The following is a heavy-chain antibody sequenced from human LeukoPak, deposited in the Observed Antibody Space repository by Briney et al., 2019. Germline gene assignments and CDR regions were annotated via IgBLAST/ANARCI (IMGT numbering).Heavy chain of an antibody. CDR3: AKFITIFGVASGPWDY. J-gene: IGHJ4*02. V-gene: IGHV3-23*01. CDR1: GFTFSSYA. Sequence: GGSLRLSCAASGFTFSSYARSWVRQAPGKGLEWVSAICGSGGSTYYADSVKGRFTISRDNSKNTLYLQMNSLRAEDTAVYYCAKFITIFGVASGPWDYWGQGTLVTVSS. D-gene: IGHD3-3*01. CDR2: ICGSGGST.